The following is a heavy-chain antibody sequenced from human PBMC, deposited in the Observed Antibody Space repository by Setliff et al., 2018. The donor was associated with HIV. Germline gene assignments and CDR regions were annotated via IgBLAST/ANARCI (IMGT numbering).Heavy chain of an antibody. D-gene: IGHD3-16*01. CDR1: GGSLISDIYY. Sequence: TLSRTCPVSGGSLISDIYYWGWIRQPQGKGLEWIGTILYNGSAYYNPSLKSRVTISVDTSKNQFSLRLNSVTAADTAIYYCARRTLRQFRYGNIWFDPWGRGTLVTVSS. J-gene: IGHJ5*02. CDR3: ARRTLRQFRYGNIWFDP. CDR2: ILYNGSA. V-gene: IGHV4-39*01.